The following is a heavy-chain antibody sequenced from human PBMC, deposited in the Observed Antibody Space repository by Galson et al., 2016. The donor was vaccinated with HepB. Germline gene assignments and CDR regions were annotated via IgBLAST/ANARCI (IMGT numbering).Heavy chain of an antibody. J-gene: IGHJ4*02. CDR2: ISAYNGNT. CDR1: GYTFTRYG. V-gene: IGHV1-18*04. Sequence: SVKVSCKAYGYTFTRYGISWVQQAPGQGLEWLGWISAYNGNTEYAQNVQGRVTMTTETYTSTAYMELRSLKSDDTAVYYCVRDINWGKRGLPDSLGDYWGQGTLVTVSS. CDR3: VRDINWGKRGLPDSLGDY. D-gene: IGHD7-27*01.